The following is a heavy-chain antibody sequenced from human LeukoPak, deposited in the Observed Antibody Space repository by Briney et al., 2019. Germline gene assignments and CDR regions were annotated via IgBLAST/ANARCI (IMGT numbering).Heavy chain of an antibody. CDR3: TTLSLIGATTLDY. CDR2: IKSKTDGGTT. CDR1: GFTFRNAW. J-gene: IGHJ4*02. V-gene: IGHV3-15*01. Sequence: SGGSLRLSCAASGFTFRNAWMSWVRQAPGKGLEWVGHIKSKTDGGTTDYAAPVKGRFTISRDDSKNTLYLQMNSLKTEDTAVYYCTTLSLIGATTLDYWGQGTLVTVSS. D-gene: IGHD1-26*01.